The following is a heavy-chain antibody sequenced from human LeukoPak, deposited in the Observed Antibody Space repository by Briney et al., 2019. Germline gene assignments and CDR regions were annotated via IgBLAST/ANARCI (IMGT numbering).Heavy chain of an antibody. CDR3: AKAAHYYDSSTYTPADY. V-gene: IGHV3-23*01. D-gene: IGHD3-22*01. CDR1: GFTFSSYA. Sequence: SGGSLRLSCAASGFTFSSYAMSWVRQAPGKGLEWVSSISGSGASTYYADSVKGRFTISRDNSKKTLYLQMNSLRAEDTAIYYCAKAAHYYDSSTYTPADYWGQGTLVTVSS. J-gene: IGHJ4*02. CDR2: ISGSGAST.